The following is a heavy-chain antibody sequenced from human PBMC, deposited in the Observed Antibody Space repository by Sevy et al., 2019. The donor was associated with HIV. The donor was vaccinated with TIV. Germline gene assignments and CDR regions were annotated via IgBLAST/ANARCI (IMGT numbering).Heavy chain of an antibody. Sequence: EGSLRLSCAASGFTFSSYWMNWIRQAPGKELEWVANIKQDGSEKYYVDSVKGRFTISRDNAKNSLYLEMNTLRAEDTAVYYCATSGGETWGQGTLVTVSS. J-gene: IGHJ5*02. V-gene: IGHV3-7*01. CDR1: GFTFSSYW. CDR2: IKQDGSEK. D-gene: IGHD3-16*01. CDR3: ATSGGET.